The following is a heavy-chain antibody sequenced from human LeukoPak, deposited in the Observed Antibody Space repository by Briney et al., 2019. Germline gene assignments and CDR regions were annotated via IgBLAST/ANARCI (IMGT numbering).Heavy chain of an antibody. Sequence: PSETLSLTCAVSGDSITSSNWWTWVRQPPGKGLEWIGEIYHSGSANYNPSLQSRVTMSVDKSKNLFSLKLTSVTAADTAMYYCARSIIGTRSKFDYWGQGTLVTVSS. CDR3: ARSIIGTRSKFDY. V-gene: IGHV4/OR15-8*01. CDR2: IYHSGSA. J-gene: IGHJ4*02. CDR1: GDSITSSNW. D-gene: IGHD1/OR15-1a*01.